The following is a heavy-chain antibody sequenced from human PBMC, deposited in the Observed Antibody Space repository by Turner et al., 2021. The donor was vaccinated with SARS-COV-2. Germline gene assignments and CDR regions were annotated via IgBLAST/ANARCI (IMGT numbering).Heavy chain of an antibody. CDR3: AKDTGWGLESPYYFDY. Sequence: EVQLLESGGGLVQPGGSLRLSCAASGFTFSSYAMSWVRQAPGKGLEWDSAISGSGGSTYYADSVKGRFTISRDNSKNTLYLQMNSLRAEDTAVYYCAKDTGWGLESPYYFDYWGQGTLVTVSS. CDR2: ISGSGGST. D-gene: IGHD2-8*02. V-gene: IGHV3-23*01. CDR1: GFTFSSYA. J-gene: IGHJ4*02.